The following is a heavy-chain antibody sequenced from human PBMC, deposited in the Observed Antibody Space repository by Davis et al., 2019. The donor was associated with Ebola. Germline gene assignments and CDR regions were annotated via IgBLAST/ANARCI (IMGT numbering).Heavy chain of an antibody. J-gene: IGHJ5*02. V-gene: IGHV3-74*01. CDR2: TNEDGTTT. Sequence: GESLKISCAASGFTFSTYWMHWVRQVPGKGLVWVSRTNEDGTTTNYADSVRGRFTISRDNAKNTLYLQMNSLRAEDTAVYYCARVKIGYSLRWFDPWGQGTLVTVSS. CDR1: GFTFSTYW. CDR3: ARVKIGYSLRWFDP. D-gene: IGHD5-18*01.